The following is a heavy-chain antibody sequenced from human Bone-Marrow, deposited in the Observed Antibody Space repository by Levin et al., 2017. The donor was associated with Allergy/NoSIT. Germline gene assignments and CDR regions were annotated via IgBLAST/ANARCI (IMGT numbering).Heavy chain of an antibody. V-gene: IGHV4-39*01. Sequence: ASETLSLTCTVSGGSISGSSYYWGWIRQSPGRGLEWIGSVHYSGSPNYNPSLKSRVTISVDTSKNQIFLRLSSVTAGDTAVYYCARRRLAARRSWFDPWGQGALVTVSS. D-gene: IGHD3-9*01. J-gene: IGHJ5*02. CDR1: GGSISGSSYY. CDR3: ARRRLAARRSWFDP. CDR2: VHYSGSP.